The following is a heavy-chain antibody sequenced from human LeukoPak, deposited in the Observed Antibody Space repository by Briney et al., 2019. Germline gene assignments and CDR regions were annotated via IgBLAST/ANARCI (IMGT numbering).Heavy chain of an antibody. CDR2: IYHSGST. CDR1: GGSISSSNW. D-gene: IGHD3-10*01. V-gene: IGHV4-4*02. CDR3: ARRDVRAYYYGSGSYYNAAALSQGDGY. Sequence: PSGTLSLTCAVSGGSISSSNWWSWVRQPPGKGLEWIGEIYHSGSTNYNPSLKSRVTISVDKSKNQFSLKLSSVTAADTAVYYCARRDVRAYYYGSGSYYNAAALSQGDGYWGQGTLVTVSS. J-gene: IGHJ4*02.